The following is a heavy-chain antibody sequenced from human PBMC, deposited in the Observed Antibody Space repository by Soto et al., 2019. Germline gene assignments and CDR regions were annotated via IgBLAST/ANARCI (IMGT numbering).Heavy chain of an antibody. CDR2: FDPEDGET. Sequence: QVQLVQSGAEVKKPGASVKVSCKVSGYTLTELSMHWVRQAPGKGLEWMGGFDPEDGETIYAQKFQGRVTMTEDTSTDTAYMELSSLRSEDTAVYYCATDRGVYDYVWGRSGMDVWGQGTTVTVSS. J-gene: IGHJ6*02. CDR1: GYTLTELS. V-gene: IGHV1-24*01. D-gene: IGHD3-16*01. CDR3: ATDRGVYDYVWGRSGMDV.